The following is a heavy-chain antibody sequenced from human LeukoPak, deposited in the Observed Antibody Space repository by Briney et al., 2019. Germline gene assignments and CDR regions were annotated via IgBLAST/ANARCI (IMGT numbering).Heavy chain of an antibody. CDR3: ARLWWGRSWTQGYFDY. Sequence: GESLKISCKGSGYSFTNYWIGWVRQMPGKGLEWMGIIYPGDSDTRYSPSFQGQVTISADKSINTAYLQWNSLKASDTAMYYCARLWWGRSWTQGYFDYWGQGTLVTVSS. CDR2: IYPGDSDT. V-gene: IGHV5-51*01. CDR1: GYSFTNYW. J-gene: IGHJ4*02. D-gene: IGHD6-13*01.